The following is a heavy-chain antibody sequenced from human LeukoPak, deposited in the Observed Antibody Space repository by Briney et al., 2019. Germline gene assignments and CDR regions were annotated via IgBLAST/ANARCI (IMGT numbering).Heavy chain of an antibody. CDR1: VCSLTRRG. J-gene: IGHJ4*02. Sequence: ASVKVSCKPSVCSLTRRGLRWVRPAPGQGLEWLGWISTYTGDTNYAQTLQGRVTITTDTPTATAYMELRSLTSDDAGVYYYARDSGGNTIAGDYWGQGTLVTVSS. CDR3: ARDSGGNTIAGDY. CDR2: ISTYTGDT. V-gene: IGHV1-18*04. D-gene: IGHD2-15*01.